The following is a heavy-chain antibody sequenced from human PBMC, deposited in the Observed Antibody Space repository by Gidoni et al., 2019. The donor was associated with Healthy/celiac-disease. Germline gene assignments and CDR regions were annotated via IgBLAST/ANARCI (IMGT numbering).Heavy chain of an antibody. V-gene: IGHV3-33*01. J-gene: IGHJ4*02. CDR2: IWYDGSNK. D-gene: IGHD2-15*01. CDR1: GFTFSSYG. Sequence: QVQLVESGGGVVQPGRSLRLSCAASGFTFSSYGMHWVRQAPGKGLEWVAVIWYDGSNKYYADSVKGRFTISRDNSKNTLYLQMNSLRAEDTAVYYCARGLVAAPFDYWGQGTLVTVSS. CDR3: ARGLVAAPFDY.